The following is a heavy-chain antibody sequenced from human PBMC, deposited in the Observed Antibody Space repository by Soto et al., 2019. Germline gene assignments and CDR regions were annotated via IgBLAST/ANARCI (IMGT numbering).Heavy chain of an antibody. CDR3: AGLKCSEIVSDPAYRGSHWVDP. V-gene: IGHV4-30-4*01. CDR2: IYYSGSA. CDR1: GGSMRSDNYF. D-gene: IGHD5-18*01. J-gene: IGHJ5*02. Sequence: TLSLTGTGSGGSMRSDNYFWSWIRQPPGKGLEWIGYIYYSGSAYYNPSLERRITMSVDTSKKQFSLKLTSVTAADTAIYDCAGLKCSEIVSDPAYRGSHWVDPWGQGALVTVSS.